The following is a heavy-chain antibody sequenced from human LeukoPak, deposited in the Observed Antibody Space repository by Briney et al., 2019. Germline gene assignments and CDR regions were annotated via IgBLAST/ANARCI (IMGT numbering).Heavy chain of an antibody. CDR3: ARVGDILTGSHFDY. J-gene: IGHJ4*02. V-gene: IGHV3-48*01. Sequence: GGSLRLSCAASGFTFSSYSMNWVRQAPGKGLEWVSYISSSSTIYYADSVKGRFTISRDNAKNSLYLQMNSLRAEDTAVYYCARVGDILTGSHFDYWGQGTLVTVSS. CDR2: ISSSSTI. CDR1: GFTFSSYS. D-gene: IGHD3-9*01.